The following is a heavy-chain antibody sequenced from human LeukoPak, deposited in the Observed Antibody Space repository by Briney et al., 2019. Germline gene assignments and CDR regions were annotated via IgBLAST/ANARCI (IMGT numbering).Heavy chain of an antibody. CDR3: ARHFCTTNNCDFYFDF. CDR2: ISRSSSYT. D-gene: IGHD2/OR15-2a*01. J-gene: IGHJ4*02. CDR1: GFTFRDNY. Sequence: GASLRLSCAASGFTFRDNYMSWIRQAPGKGLELISSISRSSSYTNYADSVKGRFTISRDNAKNSLYLQMNSLRAEDTAVYYCARHFCTTNNCDFYFDFWGQGSLVTVSS. V-gene: IGHV3-11*03.